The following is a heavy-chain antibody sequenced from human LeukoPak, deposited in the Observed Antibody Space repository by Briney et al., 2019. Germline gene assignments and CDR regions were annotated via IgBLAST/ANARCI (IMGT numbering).Heavy chain of an antibody. Sequence: SETLSLTCTVSGVSISSYYWHWIRQPPGKGLEWIGYLYYSGNTYYNPSLKSRVTMSVDTSKNQFSLKLRSVTAADTAVYFCARAAYCGGDCYYYFDYWGQGTLVTVSS. CDR3: ARAAYCGGDCYYYFDY. CDR1: GVSISSYY. V-gene: IGHV4-59*01. J-gene: IGHJ4*02. CDR2: LYYSGNT. D-gene: IGHD2-21*02.